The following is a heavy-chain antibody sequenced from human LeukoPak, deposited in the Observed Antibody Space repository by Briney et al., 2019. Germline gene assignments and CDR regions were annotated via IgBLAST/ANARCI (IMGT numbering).Heavy chain of an antibody. V-gene: IGHV3-23*01. Sequence: GGSLRLSCAASGVTLSSYAMSWARQAPGKGLEWVSGISSSGSGGNTYYADSVKGRFTISRDNAKNSLYLQMNSLRAEDTAVYYCARDLGWRSPWAFDYWGQGTLVTVSS. CDR1: GVTLSSYA. CDR2: ISSSGSGGNT. J-gene: IGHJ4*02. CDR3: ARDLGWRSPWAFDY. D-gene: IGHD6-19*01.